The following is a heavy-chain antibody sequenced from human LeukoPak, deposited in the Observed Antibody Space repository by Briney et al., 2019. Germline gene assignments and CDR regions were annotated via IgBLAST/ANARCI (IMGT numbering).Heavy chain of an antibody. CDR2: INHSGST. Sequence: SETLSLTCAVYGGSFSGYYWSWIRQPPGKGLEWIGEINHSGSTNYNPSLKSRVTISVDTSKNQFSLKLSSVTAADTAVYYCARDDYSNTFDYWGQGTLVTVSS. D-gene: IGHD4-11*01. J-gene: IGHJ4*02. CDR3: ARDDYSNTFDY. CDR1: GGSFSGYY. V-gene: IGHV4-34*01.